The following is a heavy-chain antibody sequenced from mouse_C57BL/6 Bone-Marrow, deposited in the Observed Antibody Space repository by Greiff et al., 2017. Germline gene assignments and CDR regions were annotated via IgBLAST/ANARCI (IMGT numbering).Heavy chain of an antibody. J-gene: IGHJ2*01. CDR2: IDPENGDT. CDR1: GFNIKDDY. D-gene: IGHD1-1*01. Sequence: VQLQQSGAELVRPGASVTLSCTASGFNIKDDYMHWVKQRPEQGLEWIGWIDPENGDTEYASKFPGKATITADTSSNTAYLQRSSLISEDTAVYYCTSTTVVATPYDFDYWGQGTTLTVSS. CDR3: TSTTVVATPYDFDY. V-gene: IGHV14-4*01.